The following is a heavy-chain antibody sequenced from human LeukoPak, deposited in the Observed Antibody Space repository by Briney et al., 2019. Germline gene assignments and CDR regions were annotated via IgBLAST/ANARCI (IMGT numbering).Heavy chain of an antibody. CDR1: GGSISRYS. CDR2: ISYSGST. CDR3: ARRRRRLGELSLYRGPWFDP. V-gene: IGHV4-59*12. D-gene: IGHD3-16*02. J-gene: IGHJ5*02. Sequence: PSETLSLTCTVSGGSISRYSWSWIRLPPGKGLEWIGYISYSGSTNNDPSLKSRVSISVDTSKNQFSLKLRSVTAADTAVYYCARRRRRLGELSLYRGPWFDPWGQGTLVTVSS.